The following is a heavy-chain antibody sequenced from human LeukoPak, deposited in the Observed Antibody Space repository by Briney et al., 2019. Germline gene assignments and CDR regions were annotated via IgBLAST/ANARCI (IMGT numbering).Heavy chain of an antibody. Sequence: ASVKVSCKASGYTFTSYGISWVRQAPGRGLEWMGWISAYNGNTNYAQKLQGRVTMTTGTSTSTAYMELRSLRSDDTAVYYCARGNVLLDAFDIWGQGTMVTVSS. CDR1: GYTFTSYG. CDR3: ARGNVLLDAFDI. D-gene: IGHD3-10*01. V-gene: IGHV1-18*01. CDR2: ISAYNGNT. J-gene: IGHJ3*02.